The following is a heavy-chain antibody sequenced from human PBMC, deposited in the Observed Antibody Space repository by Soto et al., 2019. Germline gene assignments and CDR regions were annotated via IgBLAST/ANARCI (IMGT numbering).Heavy chain of an antibody. V-gene: IGHV1-3*01. CDR1: GYTFSKYA. D-gene: IGHD5-12*01. J-gene: IGHJ4*02. CDR2: INAGNGNT. Sequence: QVQLVQSGPEVKKPGTSVILSFKASGYTFSKYALQWVRQALGQRLEWMGWINAGNGNTKYSENFQGRLTITRDTSANTAYMDLRSLTSEDTAVYYCARGIWVATTASYYFDSWGQGTQVTVSS. CDR3: ARGIWVATTASYYFDS.